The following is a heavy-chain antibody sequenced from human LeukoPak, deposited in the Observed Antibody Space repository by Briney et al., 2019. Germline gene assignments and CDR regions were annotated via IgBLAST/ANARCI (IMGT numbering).Heavy chain of an antibody. CDR3: ASSNPMVRGVDY. CDR2: INHSGST. CDR1: GGSFSGYY. D-gene: IGHD3-10*01. Sequence: PSETLSLTCAVYGGSFSGYYWSWIRQPPGKGLEWIGEINHSGSTNYNPSLKSRVTISVDTSKNQFSLKLSSVTAADTAVYYCASSNPMVRGVDYWGQGTLVTVSS. V-gene: IGHV4-34*01. J-gene: IGHJ4*02.